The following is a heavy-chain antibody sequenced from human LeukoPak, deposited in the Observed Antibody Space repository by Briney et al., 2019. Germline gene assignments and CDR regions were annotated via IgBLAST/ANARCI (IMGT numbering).Heavy chain of an antibody. Sequence: GGSLRLSCAASGFTFSSYAMHWVRQAPGKGLEWVAVISYDGSNKYYADSVKGRFTISRDNSKNTLYLQMNSLRAEDTAVYYCARANSAFDIWGQGTTVTVSS. CDR1: GFTFSSYA. D-gene: IGHD2-21*01. V-gene: IGHV3-30-3*01. CDR3: ARANSAFDI. CDR2: ISYDGSNK. J-gene: IGHJ3*02.